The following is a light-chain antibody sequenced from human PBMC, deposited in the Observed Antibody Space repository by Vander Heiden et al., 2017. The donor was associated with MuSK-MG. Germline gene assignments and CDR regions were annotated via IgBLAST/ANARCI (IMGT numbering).Light chain of an antibody. V-gene: IGLV2-14*03. CDR3: SSYRSSSTPVV. CDR1: SRDVGGYNY. J-gene: IGLJ2*01. Sequence: QSALTQPASVSGSPGQSLPISCTGTSRDVGGYNYVSWYQQHPGRAPKLMIYDVSNRPSGVSNRFSGSKSGNTASLTISGLQAEDEADYYCSSYRSSSTPVVFGGGTKLTVV. CDR2: DVS.